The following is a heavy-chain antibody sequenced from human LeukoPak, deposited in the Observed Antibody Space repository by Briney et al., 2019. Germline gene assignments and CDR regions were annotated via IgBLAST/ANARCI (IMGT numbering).Heavy chain of an antibody. J-gene: IGHJ6*03. V-gene: IGHV4-34*01. CDR1: GGSFSGYS. CDR2: INHSGST. CDR3: ARQKGLAVAGHYYFYYYMDV. D-gene: IGHD6-19*01. Sequence: PSETLSLTCAVYGGSFSGYSWTWIRQPPGKGLEWIGEINHSGSTNYNPSLKSRVTILLDTSKNQFSLKLSSVTAADTAVYYCARQKGLAVAGHYYFYYYMDVWGKGTTVTVSS.